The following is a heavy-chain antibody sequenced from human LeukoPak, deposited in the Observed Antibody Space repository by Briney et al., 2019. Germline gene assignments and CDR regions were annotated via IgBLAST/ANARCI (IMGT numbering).Heavy chain of an antibody. CDR3: AKAPSFMPYDSSGYFDY. J-gene: IGHJ4*02. Sequence: PGGSLRLSCAASGFTFSNYAMSRVRQAPGKGLEWVSGISGSGGSTYYADSVKGRFTISRDISKNTVYLQMNSLRAEDTAVYYCAKAPSFMPYDSSGYFDYWGQGTLVTVSS. D-gene: IGHD3-22*01. CDR1: GFTFSNYA. V-gene: IGHV3-23*01. CDR2: ISGSGGST.